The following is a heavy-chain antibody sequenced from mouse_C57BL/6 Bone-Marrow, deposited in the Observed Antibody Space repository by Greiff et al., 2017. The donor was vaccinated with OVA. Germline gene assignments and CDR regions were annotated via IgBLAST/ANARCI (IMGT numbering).Heavy chain of an antibody. CDR2: SRNKANDYTT. Sequence: EVQLVESGGGLVQSGRSLRLSCATSGFTFSDFYMEWVRQAPGKGLEWIAASRNKANDYTTEYSASVKGRFIVSRDTSQSILYLQMNALRAEDTAIYYGARDAGYYSNYGYFDVWGTGTTVTVSS. D-gene: IGHD2-5*01. CDR1: GFTFSDFY. J-gene: IGHJ1*03. V-gene: IGHV7-1*01. CDR3: ARDAGYYSNYGYFDV.